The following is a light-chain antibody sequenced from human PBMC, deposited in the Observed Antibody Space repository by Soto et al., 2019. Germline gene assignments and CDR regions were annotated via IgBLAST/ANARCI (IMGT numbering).Light chain of an antibody. CDR1: SSKIGSNT. CDR2: SNN. Sequence: QSVLTQPPSASGTPGQRVTISCFGSSSKIGSNTVNWYQQLPGTAPKLLIYSNNQRPSGVPDRFSGSKSGTSASLAISGLQSEDEADYYCAAWDDSLNGPNYVFGTGTKVTVL. J-gene: IGLJ1*01. CDR3: AAWDDSLNGPNYV. V-gene: IGLV1-44*01.